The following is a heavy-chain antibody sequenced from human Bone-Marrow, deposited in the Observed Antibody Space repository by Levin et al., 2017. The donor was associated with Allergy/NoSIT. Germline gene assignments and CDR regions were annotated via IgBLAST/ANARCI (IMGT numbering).Heavy chain of an antibody. D-gene: IGHD6-19*01. CDR1: GFTFSNAW. Sequence: GGSLRLSCAASGFTFSNAWMSWVRQAPGKGLEWVGRIKSKTDGGTTDYAAPVKGRFTISRDDSKNTLYLQMNSLKTEDTAVYYCTTEALDSSGWYDAFDIWGQGTMVTVSS. CDR3: TTEALDSSGWYDAFDI. V-gene: IGHV3-15*01. CDR2: IKSKTDGGTT. J-gene: IGHJ3*02.